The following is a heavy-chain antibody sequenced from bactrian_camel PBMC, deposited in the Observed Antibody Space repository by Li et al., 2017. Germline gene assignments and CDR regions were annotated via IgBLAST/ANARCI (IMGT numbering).Heavy chain of an antibody. CDR1: GVDYSTFC. D-gene: IGHD2*01. Sequence: QVQLVESGGGSVQAGGSLTLSCVVSGVDYSTFCMAWFRQAPGKEREGVATVDMDGPTNYTDSVKGRFSISQDNAKNTLFLQLNSLKTEDTAMYYCAQGRSTRLLGRLKGQGTQVTVS. V-gene: IGHV3S1*01. CDR2: VDMDGPT. J-gene: IGHJ4*01.